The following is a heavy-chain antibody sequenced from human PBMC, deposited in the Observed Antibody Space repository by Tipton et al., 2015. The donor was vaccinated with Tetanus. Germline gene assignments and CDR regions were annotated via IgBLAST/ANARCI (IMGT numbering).Heavy chain of an antibody. CDR3: ARLYGSPWPDYGDFDI. D-gene: IGHD4-17*01. V-gene: IGHV4-31*03. Sequence: TLSLTCTVSGASINSGGYYWTWIRQRPGKGLEWIGYRYYTGSTYYTPYLRSRVTISFDTSQNQFSLNLTSVTAADTAVYYCARLYGSPWPDYGDFDIWGRGPLVTVSS. CDR1: GASINSGGYY. CDR2: RYYTGST. J-gene: IGHJ3*02.